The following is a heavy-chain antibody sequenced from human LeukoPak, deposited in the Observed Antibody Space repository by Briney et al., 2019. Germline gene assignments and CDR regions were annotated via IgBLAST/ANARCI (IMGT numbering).Heavy chain of an antibody. D-gene: IGHD3-16*01. Sequence: PSETLSLTCTVSGGSISSSSYYWGWIRRPPGKGLEWIGSIYYSGSTYYNPSLKSRVTISVDTSKNQFSLKLSSVTAADTAVYYCAGMSYVRPFDPWGQGTLVTVSS. J-gene: IGHJ5*02. CDR3: AGMSYVRPFDP. CDR1: GGSISSSSYY. CDR2: IYYSGST. V-gene: IGHV4-39*01.